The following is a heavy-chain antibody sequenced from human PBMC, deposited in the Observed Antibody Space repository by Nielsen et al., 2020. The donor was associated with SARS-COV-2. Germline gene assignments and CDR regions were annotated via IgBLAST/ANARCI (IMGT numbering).Heavy chain of an antibody. CDR3: ARQNCSSTSCYTAMNWFDP. J-gene: IGHJ5*02. CDR1: GGSISSYY. Sequence: SETLSLTCTVSGGSISSYYWSWIRQPPGKGLEWIGYIYYSGSTNYNPSLKSRVTISVDTSKNQFSLKLSSVTAADTAVYYCARQNCSSTSCYTAMNWFDPWGQGTLVTVSS. D-gene: IGHD2-2*02. V-gene: IGHV4-59*08. CDR2: IYYSGST.